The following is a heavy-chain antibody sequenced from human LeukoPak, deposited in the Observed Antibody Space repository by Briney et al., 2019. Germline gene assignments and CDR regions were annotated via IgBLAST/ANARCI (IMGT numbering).Heavy chain of an antibody. CDR1: GGSISSSSYY. Sequence: PSETLSLTCTVSGGSISSSSYYWGWIRQPPGKGLEWIGSIYYSGSTYYNPSLKSRVTMSVDTSKNQFSLKLSSVTAADTAVYYCARDKWYRYYDSSGYYDYWGQGTLVTVSS. D-gene: IGHD3-22*01. J-gene: IGHJ4*02. V-gene: IGHV4-39*07. CDR3: ARDKWYRYYDSSGYYDY. CDR2: IYYSGST.